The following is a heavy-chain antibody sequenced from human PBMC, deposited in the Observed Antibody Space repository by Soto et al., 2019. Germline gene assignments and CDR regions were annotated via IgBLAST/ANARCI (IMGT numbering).Heavy chain of an antibody. J-gene: IGHJ4*02. CDR1: GFTFDNYA. D-gene: IGHD5-12*01. CDR2: ISWSSVTF. CDR3: AKDHDEDFGYDLDYFDY. Sequence: EVQLVESGGGLVQPGRSLRLSCAASGFTFDNYAMHWVRQAPGKGLEWVSGISWSSVTFGYADSVKGRFTISRDNAKNSLYLQMNSLRAEDPAFYYCAKDHDEDFGYDLDYFDYWGQGTLVTVSS. V-gene: IGHV3-9*01.